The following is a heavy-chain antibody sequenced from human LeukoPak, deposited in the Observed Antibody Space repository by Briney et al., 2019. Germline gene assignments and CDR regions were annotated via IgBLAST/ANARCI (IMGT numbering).Heavy chain of an antibody. Sequence: ASVKVSCRASGYTFTSYDVNWVRQATGQGLEWMGWMSPNSGNTGYAQKFQGRVTITRNTSISTAYMELSSLRSEDTAVYYCAKDFCSSTSCYSPTVTTDFDYWGQGTLVTVSS. CDR2: MSPNSGNT. J-gene: IGHJ4*02. D-gene: IGHD2-2*01. V-gene: IGHV1-8*03. CDR3: AKDFCSSTSCYSPTVTTDFDY. CDR1: GYTFTSYD.